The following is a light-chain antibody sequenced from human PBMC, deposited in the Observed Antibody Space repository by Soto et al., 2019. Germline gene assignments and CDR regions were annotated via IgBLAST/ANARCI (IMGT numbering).Light chain of an antibody. Sequence: QSVLTQPPSVSGAPGQRVTISCTGSRSNIGAGYDVHWYQQLPGTAPKLLIYGTNNRPSGVPDRFSGSKSGMSASLAITGLQAADEADYYCSSYTSSSAPHVVFGGGTKLTVL. V-gene: IGLV1-40*01. J-gene: IGLJ2*01. CDR3: SSYTSSSAPHVV. CDR1: RSNIGAGYD. CDR2: GTN.